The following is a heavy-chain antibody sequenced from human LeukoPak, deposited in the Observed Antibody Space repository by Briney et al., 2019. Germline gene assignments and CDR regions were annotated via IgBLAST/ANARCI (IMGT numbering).Heavy chain of an antibody. V-gene: IGHV4-59*01. CDR3: ARAYCGGDCRLNYFDY. CDR2: IYYSGST. J-gene: IGHJ4*02. CDR1: GGSISSYY. D-gene: IGHD2-21*01. Sequence: PSETLSLTCTVSGGSISSYYWSWIRQPPGKGLEWIGYIYYSGSTNYNPSLKSRVTISVDTSKNQFSLKLSSVTAADTAVYYCARAYCGGDCRLNYFDYWGQGTLVTVSS.